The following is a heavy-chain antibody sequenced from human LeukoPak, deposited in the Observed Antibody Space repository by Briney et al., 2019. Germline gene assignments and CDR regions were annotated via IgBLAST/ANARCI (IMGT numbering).Heavy chain of an antibody. V-gene: IGHV1-46*01. Sequence: ASVKVSCKASGYTFTTYYMHWVRQAPGQGLEWMGIINPSGGSTSYAQKFQGRVTMTRDTSTSTVYMELSSLRSEDTAVYYCVRAVYSGSYYDYWGQGTLDTVSS. CDR2: INPSGGST. J-gene: IGHJ4*02. D-gene: IGHD1-26*01. CDR1: GYTFTTYY. CDR3: VRAVYSGSYYDY.